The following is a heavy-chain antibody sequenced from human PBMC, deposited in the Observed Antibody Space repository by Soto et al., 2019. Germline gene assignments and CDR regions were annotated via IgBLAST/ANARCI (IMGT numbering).Heavy chain of an antibody. D-gene: IGHD2-15*01. CDR2: IYSGGST. CDR3: AREGCSGGSCYRGLYAFDI. CDR1: GFTVSSNY. J-gene: IGHJ3*02. V-gene: IGHV3-66*01. Sequence: EVQLVESGGGLVQPGGSLRLSCAASGFTVSSNYMSWVRQAPGKGLEWVSVIYSGGSTYYADSVKGRFTISRDNSKNTLYLQMNSLRAEDTAVYYCAREGCSGGSCYRGLYAFDIRGQGTMVTVSS.